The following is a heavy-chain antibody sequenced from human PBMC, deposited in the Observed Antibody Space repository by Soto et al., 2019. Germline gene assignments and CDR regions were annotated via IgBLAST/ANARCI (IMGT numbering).Heavy chain of an antibody. CDR1: GFTFSSYS. J-gene: IGHJ3*02. Sequence: LGGSLRLSCAASGFTFSSYSMNWVRQAPGKGLEWVSSISSSSSYIYYADSVKGRFTISRDNAKNSLYLQMNSLRAEDTAVYYCARDSTRGYADAFDIWGQGTMVTVSS. D-gene: IGHD3-22*01. CDR2: ISSSSSYI. CDR3: ARDSTRGYADAFDI. V-gene: IGHV3-21*01.